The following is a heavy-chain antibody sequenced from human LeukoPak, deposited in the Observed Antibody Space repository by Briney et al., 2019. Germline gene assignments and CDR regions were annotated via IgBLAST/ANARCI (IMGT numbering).Heavy chain of an antibody. V-gene: IGHV4-34*01. J-gene: IGHJ4*02. CDR2: INHSGST. CDR1: GGSFSGYY. Sequence: PSETLSLTCAVYGGSFSGYYWSWIRQPPGKGLEWIGEINHSGSTNYNPSLKSRVTISVDTSKNQFSLKLSSVTAADTAVYYCARSRAPGVTAADRDYWGQGTLVTVSS. CDR3: ARSRAPGVTAADRDY. D-gene: IGHD6-13*01.